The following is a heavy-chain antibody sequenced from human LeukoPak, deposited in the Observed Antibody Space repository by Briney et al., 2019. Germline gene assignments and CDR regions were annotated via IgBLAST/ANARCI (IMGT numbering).Heavy chain of an antibody. V-gene: IGHV4-38-2*02. J-gene: IGHJ6*02. Sequence: PSETLSLTCTVSGYSISSGYYWGWIRQPPGKGLVWIGSIYYSGSTYYNPSLKSRVTISVGTSKNQFSLKLSSVTAADTAVDYCARDMGWDNNRGSYYGMDVWGQGTTVTVSS. CDR1: GYSISSGYY. CDR3: ARDMGWDNNRGSYYGMDV. D-gene: IGHD1-26*01. CDR2: IYYSGST.